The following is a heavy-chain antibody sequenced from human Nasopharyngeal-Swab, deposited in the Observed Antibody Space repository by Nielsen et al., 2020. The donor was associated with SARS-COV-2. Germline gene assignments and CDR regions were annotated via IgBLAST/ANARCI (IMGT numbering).Heavy chain of an antibody. CDR2: INHSGST. D-gene: IGHD3-10*01. V-gene: IGHV4-34*01. Sequence: SETVSLICAGYGGSFSGYYWSWIRQPPGKGLEWIGEINHSGSTNYNPSLKSRVTISVDTSKNQFSLKLSSVTAADTAVYYCARGRGHYYYGMDVWGQGTTVTVSS. J-gene: IGHJ6*02. CDR3: ARGRGHYYYGMDV. CDR1: GGSFSGYY.